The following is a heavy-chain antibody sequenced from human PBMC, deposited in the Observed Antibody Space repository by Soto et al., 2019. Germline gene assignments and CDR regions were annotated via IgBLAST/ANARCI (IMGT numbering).Heavy chain of an antibody. CDR1: GFSFSSHN. V-gene: IGHV3-48*01. CDR3: SRSGNYRLDC. D-gene: IGHD1-26*01. Sequence: EVQLVESGGGLVQPGGSLRLSCAASGFSFSSHNMNWVRQAPGKGLEWISYISTGSSSIYYADSVKGRFTISRDNAKNSLYLQMNSLRAEDTALYYCSRSGNYRLDCWGQGTLVTVSS. CDR2: ISTGSSSI. J-gene: IGHJ4*02.